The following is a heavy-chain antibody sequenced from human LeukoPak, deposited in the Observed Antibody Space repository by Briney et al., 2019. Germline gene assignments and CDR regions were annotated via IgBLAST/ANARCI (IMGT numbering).Heavy chain of an antibody. CDR2: ISGSGSDI. Sequence: GGSLRLSCVVSGFSISDSYMTWIRQTPGKWLEWLAYISGSGSDIYFADSVKGRFTISRDNAKNSLYLQMNSLRAEDTAVYFCAREREQWHAFDIWGQGTMVTVSS. CDR1: GFSISDSY. V-gene: IGHV3-11*04. CDR3: AREREQWHAFDI. D-gene: IGHD6-19*01. J-gene: IGHJ3*02.